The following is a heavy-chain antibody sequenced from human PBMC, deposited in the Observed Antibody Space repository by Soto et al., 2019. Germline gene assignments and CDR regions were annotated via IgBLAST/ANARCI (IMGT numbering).Heavy chain of an antibody. CDR1: GGSISSSSYY. Sequence: SETLSLTCTVSGGSISSSSYYWGWIRQPPGKGLEWIGSIYYSGSTYYNPSLKSRVTISVDTSKNQFSLKRGFVTAADTAVYYCVRRKGYNWNYYFDYWGQGTLVTVSS. J-gene: IGHJ4*02. CDR2: IYYSGST. V-gene: IGHV4-39*01. D-gene: IGHD1-7*01. CDR3: VRRKGYNWNYYFDY.